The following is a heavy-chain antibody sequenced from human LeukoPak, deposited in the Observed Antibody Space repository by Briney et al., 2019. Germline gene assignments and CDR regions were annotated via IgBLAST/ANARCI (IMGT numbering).Heavy chain of an antibody. CDR3: AREPEPQDYGDTVNAYDL. CDR2: IHHDGRT. V-gene: IGHV4-34*01. CDR1: GGSLSGHY. Sequence: SETLALTCAVYGGSLSGHYWSWIRQSPGKGLEWIGDIHHDGRTKYSPSLKSRVTILLDTSKNEVSLRLTPVTAADTALYFCAREPEPQDYGDTVNAYDLWGQGTMVIVSS. J-gene: IGHJ3*01. D-gene: IGHD4-17*01.